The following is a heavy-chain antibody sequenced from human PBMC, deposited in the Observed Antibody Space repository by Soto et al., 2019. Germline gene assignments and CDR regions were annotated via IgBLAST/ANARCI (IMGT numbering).Heavy chain of an antibody. Sequence: QAHLAQSGAEVKKPGSSVTVSCKASGGTFNSYGISWVRQAPGQGLDWMGVIIPLYGTVNYAQKFHGRVSITADKSTSTASMVLNTLRSDDTAVYYWARVRVIRGVIPSHFGLWAQGTQVTVAS. D-gene: IGHD3-10*01. V-gene: IGHV1-69*06. J-gene: IGHJ4*02. CDR3: ARVRVIRGVIPSHFGL. CDR2: IIPLYGTV. CDR1: GGTFNSYG.